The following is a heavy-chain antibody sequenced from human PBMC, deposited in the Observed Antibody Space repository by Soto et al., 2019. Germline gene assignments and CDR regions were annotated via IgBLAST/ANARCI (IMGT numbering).Heavy chain of an antibody. J-gene: IGHJ3*02. CDR1: GDSMSNYY. Sequence: QVQLRESGPGLVEPSETLSLTCTVSGDSMSNYYWSWIRQSAEKGLEWMGRISATGTTNYMPSLKSRITLSLDASKNQFSLNLKFVTAAETAVYFCARDQSGAADIWGQGTVVTVS. CDR2: ISATGTT. V-gene: IGHV4-4*07. D-gene: IGHD7-27*01. CDR3: ARDQSGAADI.